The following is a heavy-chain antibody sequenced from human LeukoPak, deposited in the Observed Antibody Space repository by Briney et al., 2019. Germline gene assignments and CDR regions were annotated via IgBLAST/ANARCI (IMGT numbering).Heavy chain of an antibody. CDR3: ARTTYYYGSGSYPADY. CDR1: VYTFTSYV. J-gene: IGHJ4*02. CDR2: TSAYNGNT. D-gene: IGHD3-10*01. V-gene: IGHV1-18*01. Sequence: ASVKVSFKASVYTFTSYVISWLRQAPGQGLDWMGLTSAYNGNTNKAQTLQGRVTMTTATSTSTAYMELRSLRSDDTAVYYCARTTYYYGSGSYPADYWGQGTLVTVSS.